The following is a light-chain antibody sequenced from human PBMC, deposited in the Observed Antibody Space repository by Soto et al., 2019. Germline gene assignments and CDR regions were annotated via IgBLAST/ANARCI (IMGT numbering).Light chain of an antibody. V-gene: IGKV3-11*01. CDR2: DAS. Sequence: IVLTQSPATLSLSPGERAALSCRASQGVGRSLAWYQQKPGQAPRLLIYDASNRATGIPARFSGSGSGTDFTLAINNLEPEDFAVYYFQQRGGWPLTFGGGTKVEIK. CDR1: QGVGRS. J-gene: IGKJ4*01. CDR3: QQRGGWPLT.